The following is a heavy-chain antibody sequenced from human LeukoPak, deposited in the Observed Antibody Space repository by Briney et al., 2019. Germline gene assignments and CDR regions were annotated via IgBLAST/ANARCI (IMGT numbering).Heavy chain of an antibody. CDR1: GYTFTGYY. CDR2: INPNTGGT. CDR3: ARASEDYDFSSEETRFDY. J-gene: IGHJ4*02. D-gene: IGHD3-3*01. V-gene: IGHV1-2*06. Sequence: ASVKVSCKASGYTFTGYYMHWVRQASGQGLEWMGRINPNTGGTNYAQNFQGRVTMTRDTSISTAYMEVRRLRSDDTAVYYCARASEDYDFSSEETRFDYWGQGTLVTVSS.